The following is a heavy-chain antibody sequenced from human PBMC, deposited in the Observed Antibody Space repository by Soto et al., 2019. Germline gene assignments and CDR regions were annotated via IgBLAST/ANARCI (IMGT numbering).Heavy chain of an antibody. D-gene: IGHD2-2*02. J-gene: IGHJ6*02. CDR2: FIPIFGKA. V-gene: IGHV1-69*13. Sequence: SVKVSCKASGGTFSRYAISWVRQAPGEGLEWMGGFIPIFGKAIYAQKFQGRVTITEDESTDTPYMELSSLRSEDTAVYYCAQGVVVPAAIRYYYYGMDVWGQGTTVTVSS. CDR3: AQGVVVPAAIRYYYYGMDV. CDR1: GGTFSRYA.